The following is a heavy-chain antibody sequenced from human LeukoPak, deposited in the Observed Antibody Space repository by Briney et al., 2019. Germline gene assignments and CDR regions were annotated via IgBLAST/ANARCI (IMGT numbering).Heavy chain of an antibody. J-gene: IGHJ4*02. CDR1: GGSISSYY. Sequence: SETLSLTCTVSGGSISSYYWSWVRQPAGKGLEWIGRIYHSGSMYASLKSRVTISVDTSKNQFSLKMSSVTAADTAVYYCARHATSSTSGPPYDYWGQGTLVTVSS. V-gene: IGHV4-59*05. D-gene: IGHD5-24*01. CDR2: IYHSGS. CDR3: ARHATSSTSGPPYDY.